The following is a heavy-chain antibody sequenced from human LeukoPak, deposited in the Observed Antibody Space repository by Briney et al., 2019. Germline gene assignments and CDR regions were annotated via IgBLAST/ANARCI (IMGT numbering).Heavy chain of an antibody. D-gene: IGHD5-18*01. V-gene: IGHV3-21*01. CDR2: ISSSSSYI. Sequence: GGSLRLSCAASGFTFSSYSMNWVRQAPGKGLEWVSSISSSSSYIYYADSVKGRFTISRDNAKNSLYLQMNSLRAEDTAVYYCARSPHYSYGYNNWFDPWGQGTLVTVPS. CDR3: ARSPHYSYGYNNWFDP. J-gene: IGHJ5*02. CDR1: GFTFSSYS.